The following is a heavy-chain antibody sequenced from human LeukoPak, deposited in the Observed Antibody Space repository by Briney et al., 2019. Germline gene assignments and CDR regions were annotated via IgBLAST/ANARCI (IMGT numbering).Heavy chain of an antibody. CDR1: GFIFSAYY. D-gene: IGHD1-7*01. Sequence: GGSLRLSCEASGFIFSAYYMHWVRQAPGKGLVWVSHINGDGTITNYADSVKGRFTITRDNSKNTLYLQMNSLRAEDTAVYYCVRDQRDTRYNWYLSGDYYHYYGMDVWGQGTTVTVSS. J-gene: IGHJ6*02. CDR2: INGDGTIT. V-gene: IGHV3-74*01. CDR3: VRDQRDTRYNWYLSGDYYHYYGMDV.